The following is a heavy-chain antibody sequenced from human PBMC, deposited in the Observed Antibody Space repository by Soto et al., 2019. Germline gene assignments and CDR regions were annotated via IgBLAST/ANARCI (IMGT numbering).Heavy chain of an antibody. Sequence: ASVKVSCKASGYTFTSYAMHWVRQAPGQRLEWMGWINPNSGGTNYAQKFQGRVTMTRDMSISTAYMELSRLRSDDTAVYYCARDNYVKHSSGWPRVSRWFDPWGQGTLVTVSS. CDR2: INPNSGGT. J-gene: IGHJ5*02. V-gene: IGHV1-2*02. D-gene: IGHD6-19*01. CDR3: ARDNYVKHSSGWPRVSRWFDP. CDR1: GYTFTSYA.